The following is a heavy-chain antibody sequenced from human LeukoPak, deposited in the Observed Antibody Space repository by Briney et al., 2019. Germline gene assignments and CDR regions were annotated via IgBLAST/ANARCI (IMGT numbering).Heavy chain of an antibody. D-gene: IGHD1-1*01. CDR1: GGTFSSYA. J-gene: IGHJ4*02. V-gene: IGHV1-69*13. CDR3: ARYNDRDGTPDY. CDR2: IIPIFGTA. Sequence: SVKVSCKASGGTFSSYAISWVRQAPGQGLEWMGGIIPIFGTANYAQKFQGRVTITADESTSTAYMELSSLRSEDTAVYYCARYNDRDGTPDYWGQGTLVAVSS.